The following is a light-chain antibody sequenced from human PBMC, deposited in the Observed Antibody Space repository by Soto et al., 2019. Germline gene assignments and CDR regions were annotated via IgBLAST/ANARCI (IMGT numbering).Light chain of an antibody. Sequence: EIVLTQSPGTLSLSPGERATLSCRASQSVSSSYLAWYQQKPGQAPRLLIYGAFRRATGIPDRFSGSGSGTDFTLTISRLEPEDFAVYYCQHCGTSPPYTFGQGTKLEIK. CDR3: QHCGTSPPYT. V-gene: IGKV3-20*01. CDR2: GAF. J-gene: IGKJ2*01. CDR1: QSVSSSY.